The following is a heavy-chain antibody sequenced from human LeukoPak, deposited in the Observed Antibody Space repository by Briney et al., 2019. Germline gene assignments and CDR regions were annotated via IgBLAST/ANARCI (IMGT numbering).Heavy chain of an antibody. Sequence: PSGTLSLTCVVSGDSISNTNWWSWVRQPPGKGLEWIGEIYRSVSTNYNPSLKSRVTISLDKSKNQFSLNLSSVTAADTAVYYCARRTGTAGGNHFDYWGQGTLVTVSS. J-gene: IGHJ4*02. D-gene: IGHD1/OR15-1a*01. CDR1: GDSISNTNW. CDR3: ARRTGTAGGNHFDY. V-gene: IGHV4-4*02. CDR2: IYRSVST.